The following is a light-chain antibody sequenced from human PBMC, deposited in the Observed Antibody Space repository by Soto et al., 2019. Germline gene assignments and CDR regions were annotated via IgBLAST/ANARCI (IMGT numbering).Light chain of an antibody. CDR3: QQYQSIPFT. J-gene: IGKJ3*01. Sequence: DIVMTQSPDFLAASLGERATIKCRSSQTVLHRSNGNSYVAWYQQKPGQPPKLLIYWSSTRESGVPDRFSGGGSARDFTRTVNSLQAEDAAVYYCQQYQSIPFTFGPGTKVHI. V-gene: IGKV4-1*01. CDR2: WSS. CDR1: QTVLHRSNGNSY.